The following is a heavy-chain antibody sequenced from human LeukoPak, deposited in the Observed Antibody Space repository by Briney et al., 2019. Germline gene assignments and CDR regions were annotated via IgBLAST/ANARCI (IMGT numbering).Heavy chain of an antibody. CDR2: FYASGTT. CDR1: GGSIVSHD. D-gene: IGHD3-10*01. CDR3: ARVRCYGSGSYYNNPFDY. Sequence: SETLSLTCTVSGGSIVSHDWNWIRQPAGRGLEWIGRFYASGTTNASPSLKSRVTISVDKSKNQFSLKLSSVTAADTAVYYCARVRCYGSGSYYNNPFDYWGQGTLVTVSS. V-gene: IGHV4-4*07. J-gene: IGHJ4*02.